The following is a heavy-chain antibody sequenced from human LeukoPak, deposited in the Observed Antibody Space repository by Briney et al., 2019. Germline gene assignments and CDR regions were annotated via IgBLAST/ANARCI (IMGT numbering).Heavy chain of an antibody. D-gene: IGHD6-13*01. V-gene: IGHV3-21*04. Sequence: GGSLRLSCAASGFTFSSYSMNWVRQAPGKGLEWVSSISSSSSYIYYADSVRGRFTISRDNSKNTLYLQMNSLRVEDTAVYYCARERPYSSNYDWGQGTLVTVSS. CDR1: GFTFSSYS. CDR2: ISSSSSYI. J-gene: IGHJ4*02. CDR3: ARERPYSSNYD.